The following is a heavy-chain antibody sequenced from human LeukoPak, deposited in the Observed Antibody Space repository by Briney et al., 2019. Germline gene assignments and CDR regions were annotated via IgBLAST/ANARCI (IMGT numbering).Heavy chain of an antibody. CDR2: IYYSGST. D-gene: IGHD1-26*01. CDR3: ARGRGASDY. CDR1: GGSVSSYY. Sequence: PSDTLSLTCTVSGGSVSSYYWSWIRQPPGKGLEWIGYIYYSGSTNYNPSLKSRVTISVDTSKNQFSLKLSSVTAADTAVYYCARGRGASDYWGQGTLVTVSS. J-gene: IGHJ4*02. V-gene: IGHV4-59*02.